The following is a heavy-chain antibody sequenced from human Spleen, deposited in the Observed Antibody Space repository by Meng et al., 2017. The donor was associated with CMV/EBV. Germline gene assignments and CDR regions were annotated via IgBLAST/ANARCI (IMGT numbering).Heavy chain of an antibody. Sequence: DVPWVESECGAAQPGMSVRPSCAAYGCTFRSYARQWVRWAPENVLEGGSVINRACRNEYAYSVKGRLTLSSHNSNTALDLQMPGLRAEDTAVSYCARDAQTKFDYWGQGTLVTVSS. CDR3: ARDAQTKFDY. CDR2: INRACRN. V-gene: IGHV3-53*04. CDR1: GCTFRSYA. D-gene: IGHD1-14*01. J-gene: IGHJ4*02.